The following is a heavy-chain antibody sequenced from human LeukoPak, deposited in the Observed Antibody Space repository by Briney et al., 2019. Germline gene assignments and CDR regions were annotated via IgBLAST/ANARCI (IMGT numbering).Heavy chain of an antibody. J-gene: IGHJ3*02. CDR1: GGTFSSYA. V-gene: IGHV1-69*05. D-gene: IGHD5-18*01. Sequence: ASVKVSCKASGGTFSSYAISWVRQAPGQGLEWMGGIIPIFGTANYAQKFQGRVTITTDESTSTAYMELSSLRAEDTAVYYCARDRGGYGENDAFDIWGQGTMVTVSS. CDR2: IIPIFGTA. CDR3: ARDRGGYGENDAFDI.